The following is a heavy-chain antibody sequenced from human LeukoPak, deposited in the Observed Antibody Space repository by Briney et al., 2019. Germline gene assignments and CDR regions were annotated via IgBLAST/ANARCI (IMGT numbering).Heavy chain of an antibody. CDR1: GYSLSSGYY. CDR2: IYHSGST. D-gene: IGHD2-2*01. V-gene: IGHV4-38-2*01. CDR3: ARHARHAPFDY. J-gene: IGHJ4*02. Sequence: SETLSLTYAVSGYSLSSGYYWGWIRQPPGKGLEWIGSIYHSGSTYYNPSLKSRVTISVDTSRNQFSLKLSSVTAADTAVYYCARHARHAPFDYWGQGTLVTVSS.